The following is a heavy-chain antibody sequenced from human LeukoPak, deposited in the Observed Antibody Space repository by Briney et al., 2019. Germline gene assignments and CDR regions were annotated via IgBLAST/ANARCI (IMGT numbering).Heavy chain of an antibody. CDR1: GFTFNDYY. D-gene: IGHD3-22*01. V-gene: IGHV3-11*01. CDR2: ISSSGSTK. J-gene: IGHJ4*02. Sequence: GGSLRLSCAASGFTFNDYYLNWIRQAPGKGLEWVSRISSSGSTKHYADSVKGRFTISRDNTENSLYLQINSLRAEDTAVYYCARSGPGYYDSANYYRFDYWGQGTLVTVSS. CDR3: ARSGPGYYDSANYYRFDY.